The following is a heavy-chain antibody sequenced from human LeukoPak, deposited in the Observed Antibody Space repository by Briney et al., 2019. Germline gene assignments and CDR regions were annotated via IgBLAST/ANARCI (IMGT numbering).Heavy chain of an antibody. V-gene: IGHV3-66*01. CDR2: IYSGGST. CDR3: ARGGDYEDFDI. J-gene: IGHJ3*02. CDR1: GFTVSSNY. D-gene: IGHD4-17*01. Sequence: RAGGSLRLSCAASGFTVSSNYMSWVRQAPGKGLEWVSVIYSGGSTYCADSVKGRFTISRDNSKNTLYLQMNSLRAEDTAVYYCARGGDYEDFDIWGQGTMVTVSS.